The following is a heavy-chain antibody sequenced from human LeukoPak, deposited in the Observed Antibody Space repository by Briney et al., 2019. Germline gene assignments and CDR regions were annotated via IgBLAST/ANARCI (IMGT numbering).Heavy chain of an antibody. V-gene: IGHV3-74*01. CDR3: ARESGYDSFDY. Sequence: GGSLRLSCAASGFTFSSYWMHWVRQAPGKGLVWVSRINSDGSSTSYADSVKGRFTISRDNAKNTLYLQMNSLRAEDTAVYYRARESGYDSFDYWGQGTLVTVSS. CDR1: GFTFSSYW. D-gene: IGHD5-12*01. J-gene: IGHJ4*02. CDR2: INSDGSST.